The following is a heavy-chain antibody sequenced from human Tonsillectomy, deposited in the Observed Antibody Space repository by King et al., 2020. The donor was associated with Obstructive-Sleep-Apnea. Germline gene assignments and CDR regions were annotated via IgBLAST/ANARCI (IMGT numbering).Heavy chain of an antibody. Sequence: VQLVESGGVVVQPGGSLRLSCVASGFTFDDYTMHWVRQAPGKGLEWVSLTSWDGSSTYYADSVKGRFTISRDNSKNSLYLQMNSLRTEDTALYYCAKERRTSSWYSGFDYWGQGTLVTVSS. D-gene: IGHD6-13*01. CDR3: AKERRTSSWYSGFDY. J-gene: IGHJ4*02. CDR1: GFTFDDYT. V-gene: IGHV3-43*01. CDR2: TSWDGSST.